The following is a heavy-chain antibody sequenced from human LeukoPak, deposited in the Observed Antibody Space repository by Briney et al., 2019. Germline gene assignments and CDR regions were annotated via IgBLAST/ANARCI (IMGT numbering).Heavy chain of an antibody. CDR1: GGSISSGGYY. J-gene: IGHJ5*02. D-gene: IGHD6-19*01. V-gene: IGHV4-31*03. CDR2: IYYSGST. CDR3: ARVGQWLVGPFDP. Sequence: SEILSLTCTVSGGSISSGGYYWSWIRQHPGKGLEWIGYIYYSGSTYYNPSLKSRVTISVDTSKNQFSLKLSSVTAADTAVYYCARVGQWLVGPFDPWGQGTLVTVSS.